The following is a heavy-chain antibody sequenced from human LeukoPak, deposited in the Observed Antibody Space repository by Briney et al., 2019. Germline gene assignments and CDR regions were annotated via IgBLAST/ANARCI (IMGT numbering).Heavy chain of an antibody. J-gene: IGHJ4*02. CDR3: ARGHDNTGYNYFDY. CDR2: INPYSGGT. CDR1: GYTFSDYY. D-gene: IGHD3-9*01. V-gene: IGHV1-2*02. Sequence: ASVNVSCKASGYTFSDYYIHWVRQAPGQGLERMGWINPYSGGTNYAQKFQGRVTMTRDTSIATTYMDLSSLMSDDTAVYYCARGHDNTGYNYFDYWGQGTLVTVSS.